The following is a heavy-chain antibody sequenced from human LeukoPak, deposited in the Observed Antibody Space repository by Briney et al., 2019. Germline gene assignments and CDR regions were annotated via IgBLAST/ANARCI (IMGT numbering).Heavy chain of an antibody. CDR1: GFTFSSYA. J-gene: IGHJ4*02. Sequence: PGGSLRLSCAASGFTFSSYAISWVRQAPGKGLEWVSVISGSGVSTKYADSVKGRFTISRDNSKNTAYLQMNSLRAEDTAVYYCAKVRSPYSSTWSGLDWGQGTLVTVSS. D-gene: IGHD6-13*01. CDR2: ISGSGVST. V-gene: IGHV3-23*01. CDR3: AKVRSPYSSTWSGLD.